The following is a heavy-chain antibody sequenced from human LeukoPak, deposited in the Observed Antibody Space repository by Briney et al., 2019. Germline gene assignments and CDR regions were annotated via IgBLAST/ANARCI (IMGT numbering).Heavy chain of an antibody. CDR2: IGDSDGRT. Sequence: GGSLRLSCAASGFTFRSYAMTWVRQAPGKGLEWVSVIGDSDGRTYYADSVKGRFTISRDNSKNTLHLHLNSLRVEDTAVYYCAKDPETYSSRWFDSWGQGTLVTVSS. D-gene: IGHD2-21*01. CDR3: AKDPETYSSRWFDS. CDR1: GFTFRSYA. V-gene: IGHV3-23*01. J-gene: IGHJ5*01.